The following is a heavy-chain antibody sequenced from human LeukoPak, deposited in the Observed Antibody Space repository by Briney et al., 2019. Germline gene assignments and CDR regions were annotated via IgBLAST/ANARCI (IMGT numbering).Heavy chain of an antibody. CDR1: GFTFNSYG. CDR2: ISSTSSYI. D-gene: IGHD4/OR15-4a*01. V-gene: IGHV3-21*01. CDR3: ARVQSTDYGDY. J-gene: IGHJ4*02. Sequence: GGSLRLSCAASGFTFNSYGMNWVRQAPGKGLEWVSYISSTSSYIYYADSVKGRFTISRDSAKNSLYLQMNSLRAEDTAVCYCARVQSTDYGDYWGQGTLVTVSS.